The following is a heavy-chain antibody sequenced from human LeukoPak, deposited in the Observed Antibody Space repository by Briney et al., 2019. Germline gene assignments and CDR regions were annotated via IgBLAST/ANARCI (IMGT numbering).Heavy chain of an antibody. J-gene: IGHJ4*02. V-gene: IGHV3-30-3*01. Sequence: PGGSLRLSCAASGFTFSSYAMHWVRQAPGKGLEWVAVISYDGSNKYYADSVKGRFTISRDNSKNTLYLQMNSLRAEDTAVYYCARDLMAPRYYYDSSGPYPYYWGQGTLVTVSS. CDR2: ISYDGSNK. CDR3: ARDLMAPRYYYDSSGPYPYY. D-gene: IGHD3-22*01. CDR1: GFTFSSYA.